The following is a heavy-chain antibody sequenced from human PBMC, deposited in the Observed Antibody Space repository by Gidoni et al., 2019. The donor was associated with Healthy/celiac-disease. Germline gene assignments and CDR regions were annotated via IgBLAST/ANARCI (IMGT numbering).Heavy chain of an antibody. CDR2: IYYSGST. CDR3: ARDAHPLSGWNPGYGMDV. V-gene: IGHV4-31*02. D-gene: IGHD6-19*01. J-gene: IGHJ6*02. Sequence: IGYIYYSGSTYYNPSLKSRVTISVDTSKNQFSLKLSSVTAADTAVYYCARDAHPLSGWNPGYGMDVWGQGTTVTVSS.